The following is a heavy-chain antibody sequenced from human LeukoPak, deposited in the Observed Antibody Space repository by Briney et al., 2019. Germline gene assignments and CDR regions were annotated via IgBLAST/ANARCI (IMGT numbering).Heavy chain of an antibody. Sequence: GGSLRLSCAASRFTFSNYAMSWVRQAPGKWLEWVSAISVGGDTYYADSVRGRFTISRDSSKSTLYLQMNSLRAEDTAIYYCAKDRAPITVFGVAPTASFDYWGQGTLVTVSS. CDR2: ISVGGDT. D-gene: IGHD3-3*01. J-gene: IGHJ4*02. CDR1: RFTFSNYA. V-gene: IGHV3-23*01. CDR3: AKDRAPITVFGVAPTASFDY.